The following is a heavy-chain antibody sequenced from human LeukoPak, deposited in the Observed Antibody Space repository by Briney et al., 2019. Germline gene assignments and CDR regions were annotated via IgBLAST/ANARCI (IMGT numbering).Heavy chain of an antibody. J-gene: IGHJ6*03. Sequence: GGSLRLSCAASRFTFSSYGMHWVRQAPGKGLEWVAFIRYDVSTKYYADSVKGRFTISRDNSKNTLYLQMNSLRAEDTAVYYCARGPFAGVNTAMVYYYYYMDVWGKGTTVTVSS. V-gene: IGHV3-30*02. CDR2: IRYDVSTK. D-gene: IGHD5-18*01. CDR1: RFTFSSYG. CDR3: ARGPFAGVNTAMVYYYYYMDV.